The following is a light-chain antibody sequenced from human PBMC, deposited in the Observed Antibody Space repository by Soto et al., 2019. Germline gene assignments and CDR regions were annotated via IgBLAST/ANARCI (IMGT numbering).Light chain of an antibody. V-gene: IGKV1-39*01. CDR2: AAS. CDR1: QSISSY. Sequence: DIQMTQSPSSLSASVGDRVTITFRASQSISSYLNWYQQKPGKAPKLLIYAASSLQSGVPSRFSGSGSGTDFTLTISSLQPEDFATYYCQQSYITPPITFGQGTRLEIK. J-gene: IGKJ5*01. CDR3: QQSYITPPIT.